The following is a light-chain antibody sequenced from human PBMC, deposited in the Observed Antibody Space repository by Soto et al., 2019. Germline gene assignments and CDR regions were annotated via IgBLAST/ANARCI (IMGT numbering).Light chain of an antibody. V-gene: IGLV2-23*01. Sequence: QSVLTQPSSVSGSPGQSITISCTGTISDVGSYNLVSWYQQHPGKAPKLMIYEGSKRPSGVSNRFSGSKSDNTASLTISGLQAEDEADYYCCSYAGSSPFVFGTGTKVTVL. CDR1: ISDVGSYNL. CDR3: CSYAGSSPFV. J-gene: IGLJ1*01. CDR2: EGS.